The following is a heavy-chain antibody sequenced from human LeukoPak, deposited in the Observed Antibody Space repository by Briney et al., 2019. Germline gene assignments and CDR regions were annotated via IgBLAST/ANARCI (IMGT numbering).Heavy chain of an antibody. J-gene: IGHJ6*03. CDR1: GYSISSGYY. Sequence: SETLSLTCTVSGYSISSGYYWGWIRQPPGKGLEWIGSIYHIGSTYYNPSLKSRVTISVDTSKNQFSLKLSSVTAADTAVYDCARVRSSSEYYYYYMDVWGKGTTVTVSS. CDR3: ARVRSSSEYYYYYMDV. CDR2: IYHIGST. D-gene: IGHD6-6*01. V-gene: IGHV4-38-2*02.